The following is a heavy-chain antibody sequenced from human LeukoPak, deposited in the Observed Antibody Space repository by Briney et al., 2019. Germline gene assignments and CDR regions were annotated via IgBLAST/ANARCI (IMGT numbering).Heavy chain of an antibody. J-gene: IGHJ4*02. Sequence: ASVKVSCKASGYTFTGYYLHWVRQAPGQGLEWMGWMNPNSGGTKNAQKFQGRVTMTRDTSITTAYMELSSLTSDDTAVYYCARDYDSGTYYINYWGQGTLVTVSS. V-gene: IGHV1-2*02. CDR2: MNPNSGGT. CDR1: GYTFTGYY. CDR3: ARDYDSGTYYINY. D-gene: IGHD3-10*01.